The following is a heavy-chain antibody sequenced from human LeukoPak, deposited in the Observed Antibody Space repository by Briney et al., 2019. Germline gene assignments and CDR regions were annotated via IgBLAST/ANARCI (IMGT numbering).Heavy chain of an antibody. J-gene: IGHJ4*02. D-gene: IGHD6-13*01. CDR3: AKDLGYIGYSSSWYSDY. CDR2: ISGSGGST. V-gene: IGHV3-23*01. CDR1: GFTFSSYA. Sequence: GGFLRLSCAASGFTFSSYAMSWVRQAPGKGLEWVSAISGSGGSTYYADSVKGRFTISRDNSKNTLYLQMNSLRAEDTAVYYCAKDLGYIGYSSSWYSDYWGQGTLVTVSS.